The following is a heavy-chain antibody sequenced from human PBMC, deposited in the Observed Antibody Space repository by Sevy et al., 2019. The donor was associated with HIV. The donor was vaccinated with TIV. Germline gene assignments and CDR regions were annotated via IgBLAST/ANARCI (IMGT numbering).Heavy chain of an antibody. Sequence: GGSLRLSCAASGFTFGSYAMSWVRQAPGKGLKWVSTISGGGGITYYADSVKGRFTISRDISKDTLYVQMNNLRAEDTAVYYCAKGYRASGWPNFDYWGQGTLVTVSS. CDR3: AKGYRASGWPNFDY. V-gene: IGHV3-23*01. CDR1: GFTFGSYA. CDR2: ISGGGGIT. D-gene: IGHD6-19*01. J-gene: IGHJ4*02.